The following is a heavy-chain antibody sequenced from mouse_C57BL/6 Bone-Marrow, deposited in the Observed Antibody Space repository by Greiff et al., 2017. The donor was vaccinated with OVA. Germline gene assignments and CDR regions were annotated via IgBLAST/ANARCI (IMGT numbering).Heavy chain of an antibody. J-gene: IGHJ2*01. D-gene: IGHD4-1*01. Sequence: VQLQQSGAELVKPGASVKMSCKASGYTFTSYWITWVKQRPGQGLEWIGDIYPGSGSTNYNEKFKSKATLTVDTSASTAYMQLSSLTSEDSAVYCCESVGLGRRFDYGGQGTTLTVSS. CDR3: ESVGLGRRFDY. CDR2: IYPGSGST. CDR1: GYTFTSYW. V-gene: IGHV1-55*01.